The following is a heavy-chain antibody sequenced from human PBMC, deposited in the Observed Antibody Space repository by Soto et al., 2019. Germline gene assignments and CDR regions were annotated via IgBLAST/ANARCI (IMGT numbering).Heavy chain of an antibody. CDR1: GFTFSSYW. CDR3: ASGGNPYYYYGMDV. D-gene: IGHD2-15*01. Sequence: GGSLRLSCAASGFTFSSYWMHWVRQAPGKGLVWVSRINSDGSSTSYADSVKGRFTISRDNAKNTLYLQMNSLRAEDTAVYYCASGGNPYYYYGMDVWGQGTTVTVSS. CDR2: INSDGSST. J-gene: IGHJ6*02. V-gene: IGHV3-74*01.